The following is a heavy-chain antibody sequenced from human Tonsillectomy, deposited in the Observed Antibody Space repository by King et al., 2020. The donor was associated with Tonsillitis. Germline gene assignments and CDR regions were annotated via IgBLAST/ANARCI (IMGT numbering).Heavy chain of an antibody. D-gene: IGHD5-18*01. CDR3: ARGGSGYIYN. V-gene: IGHV3-74*01. Sequence: VQLVESGGGLVQPGGSLRLSCAASGFTFSTYWMHWVRQAPGKGLLLVSRIHGDGTTTIYADSVRGRFTISRDNARNTLYLQMNSLRVEDTAVYYCARGGSGYIYNWGQGTLVTVSS. CDR1: GFTFSTYW. J-gene: IGHJ4*02. CDR2: IHGDGTTT.